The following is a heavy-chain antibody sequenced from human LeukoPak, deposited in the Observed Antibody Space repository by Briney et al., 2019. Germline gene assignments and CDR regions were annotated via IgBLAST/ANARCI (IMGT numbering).Heavy chain of an antibody. V-gene: IGHV1-8*01. CDR2: MNPNSGNT. D-gene: IGHD3-22*01. Sequence: ASVKVSCKASGYTFTSYDINWVRQATGQGLEWMGWMNPNSGNTGYAQKFQGRVTMTRNTSISTAYMELSSLRSEDTAVYYCARGGYYDSSGYYSNWFDPWGQGTLVTVSS. CDR1: GYTFTSYD. CDR3: ARGGYYDSSGYYSNWFDP. J-gene: IGHJ5*02.